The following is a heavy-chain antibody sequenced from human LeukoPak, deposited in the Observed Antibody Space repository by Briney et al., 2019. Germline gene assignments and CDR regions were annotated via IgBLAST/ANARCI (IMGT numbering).Heavy chain of an antibody. CDR2: LDSSGAYI. J-gene: IGHJ4*02. CDR1: GLTFSSYA. Sequence: GGSLRLSCAASGLTFSSYAMSWVRQAPGKGLEWLSSLDSSGAYIFYADSVKGRFIISRDNAKNSLYLQMNSLRVEDTAVYYCLRGDRRDYWGQGTLVTVSS. CDR3: LRGDRRDY. V-gene: IGHV3-21*06.